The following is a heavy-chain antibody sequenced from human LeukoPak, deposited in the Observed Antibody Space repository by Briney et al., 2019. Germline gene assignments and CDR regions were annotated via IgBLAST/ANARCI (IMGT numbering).Heavy chain of an antibody. CDR2: IYYSGST. D-gene: IGHD6-19*01. CDR1: GGSISSGGYY. CDR3: ARGARSGWTEYYYYGMDV. J-gene: IGHJ6*02. V-gene: IGHV4-31*03. Sequence: NPSETLSLTCTVSGGSISSGGYYWSWIRQHPGKGLEWIGYIYYSGSTYYNPSLKSRVTISVDTSKNQFSLKLSSVTAADTAVYYCARGARSGWTEYYYYGMDVWGQGTTVTVSS.